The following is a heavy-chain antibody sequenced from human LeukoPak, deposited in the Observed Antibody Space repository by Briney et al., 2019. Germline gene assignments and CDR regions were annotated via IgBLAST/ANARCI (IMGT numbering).Heavy chain of an antibody. D-gene: IGHD6-19*01. Sequence: RGGSLRLFCAAWGFTCSDYYKRGLRQATGKGGEGGSYIRSSGSIINFADCVKGRFTSSRDKAKNSVYVQMNRLRAEDTAVYYSARDAVADPFFYCMDVWGQGTTVTVSS. J-gene: IGHJ6*02. V-gene: IGHV3-11*01. CDR1: GFTCSDYY. CDR2: IRSSGSII. CDR3: ARDAVADPFFYCMDV.